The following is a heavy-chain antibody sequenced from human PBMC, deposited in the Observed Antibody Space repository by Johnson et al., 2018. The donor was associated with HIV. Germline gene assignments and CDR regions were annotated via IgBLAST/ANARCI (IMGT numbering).Heavy chain of an antibody. CDR3: AKGTTVVTPELAFDI. J-gene: IGHJ3*02. D-gene: IGHD4-23*01. Sequence: QEQLVESGGGVVQPGRSLRLSCAASGFTFSSYAMHWVRQAPGKGLEWVAVISYDGSNKYYADSVKGRFTISRDNSKNTLYLQMNSLRAEDTAVYYCAKGTTVVTPELAFDIWGQGTMVTVSS. V-gene: IGHV3-30-3*01. CDR1: GFTFSSYA. CDR2: ISYDGSNK.